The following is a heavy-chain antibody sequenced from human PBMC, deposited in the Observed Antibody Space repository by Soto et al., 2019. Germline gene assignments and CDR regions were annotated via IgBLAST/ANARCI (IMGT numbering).Heavy chain of an antibody. V-gene: IGHV1-69*01. Sequence: QVQLVQSGAEVKEPGSSVKVSCKASGDLFNNHAFNWVRQAPGQGLEWMGRISPLFSTTNYAQKFQGRVTIGADELTTVVYLEVNNLESDDSAIYYCAIWSHWNPLYYRGLEVWGQGTTVIVSS. J-gene: IGHJ6*01. D-gene: IGHD1-1*01. CDR1: GDLFNNHA. CDR3: AIWSHWNPLYYRGLEV. CDR2: ISPLFSTT.